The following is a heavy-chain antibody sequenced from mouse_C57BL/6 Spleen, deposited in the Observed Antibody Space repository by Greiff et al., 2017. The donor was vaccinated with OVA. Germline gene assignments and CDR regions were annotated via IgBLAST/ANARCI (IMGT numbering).Heavy chain of an antibody. D-gene: IGHD2-9*01. Sequence: QVQLQQSGAELVRPGASVTLSCKASGYTFTDYEMHWVKQTPVHGLEWIGALDPETGGTAYNQKFKGKAILTADKSSSTAYMELRSLTSEDSAVYYCTRPPMVTTGGAYWGQGTLVTVSA. CDR2: LDPETGGT. CDR3: TRPPMVTTGGAY. J-gene: IGHJ3*01. V-gene: IGHV1-15*01. CDR1: GYTFTDYE.